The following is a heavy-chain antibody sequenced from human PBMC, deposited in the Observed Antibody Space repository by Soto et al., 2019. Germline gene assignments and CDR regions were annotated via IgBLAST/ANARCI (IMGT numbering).Heavy chain of an antibody. V-gene: IGHV4-31*03. Sequence: TLSLTCTVSGGSISSGGYYWSWIRQHPGKGLEWIGYIYYSGSTYYNPSLKSRVTISVDTSKNQFSLKLSSVTAADTAVYYCARGVGSGTYYNQYNWFDPWGQGTLVTVSS. CDR2: IYYSGST. J-gene: IGHJ5*02. CDR3: ARGVGSGTYYNQYNWFDP. CDR1: GGSISSGGYY. D-gene: IGHD3-10*01.